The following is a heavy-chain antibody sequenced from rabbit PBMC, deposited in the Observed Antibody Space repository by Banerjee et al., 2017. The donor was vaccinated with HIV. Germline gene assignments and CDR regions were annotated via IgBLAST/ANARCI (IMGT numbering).Heavy chain of an antibody. Sequence: QEQLEESGGDLVKPEGSLTLTCTASGFSFNNKYVMCWVRQAPGKGLEWIACIVTGSSGSTWYASGAKGRFTISRTSSTTVALQMTSLTAADTATYFCARDLAGIIGWNFNLWGPGPWSPS. D-gene: IGHD4-1*01. CDR1: GFSFNNKYV. CDR3: ARDLAGIIGWNFNL. CDR2: IVTGSSGST. J-gene: IGHJ4*01. V-gene: IGHV1S45*01.